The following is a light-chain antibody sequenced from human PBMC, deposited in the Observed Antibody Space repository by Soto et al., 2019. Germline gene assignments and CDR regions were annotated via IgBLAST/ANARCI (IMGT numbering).Light chain of an antibody. CDR2: NNN. CDR1: SSNIGSTT. CDR3: AAWDDSLNGYV. J-gene: IGLJ1*01. V-gene: IGLV1-44*01. Sequence: QSVLTQPPSASGTPGQRVTIYCSGSSSNIGSTTVNWYQQLPGTAPKLLISNNNRRPSGVPDRFSGSKSGTSASLAVSGLQSEDEADYYCAAWDDSLNGYVFGIGTKVTVL.